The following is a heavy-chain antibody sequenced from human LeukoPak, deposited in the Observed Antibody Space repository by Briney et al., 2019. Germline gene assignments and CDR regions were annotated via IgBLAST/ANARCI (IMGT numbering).Heavy chain of an antibody. V-gene: IGHV1-3*01. CDR3: ARDRGTMVRGSRWFDP. Sequence: ASVKVSCKASGYTFTSYAMHWVRQAPGQRLEWMGWINAGNGNTKYSQKFQGRVTITRDTSASTAYMELSSLRSEDTAVYYSARDRGTMVRGSRWFDPWGQGTLVTVSS. J-gene: IGHJ5*02. D-gene: IGHD3-10*01. CDR2: INAGNGNT. CDR1: GYTFTSYA.